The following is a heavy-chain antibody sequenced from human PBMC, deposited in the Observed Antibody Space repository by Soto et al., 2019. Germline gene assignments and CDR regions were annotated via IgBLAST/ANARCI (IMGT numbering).Heavy chain of an antibody. J-gene: IGHJ4*02. D-gene: IGHD1-1*01. CDR3: AREPATAKPEGVDF. V-gene: IGHV1-2*02. CDR2: TNPNSGGT. Sequence: GASVKVSCKASGYTFSDYYIHWVRQAPGQGLEWMGWTNPNSGGTKYAPKFQGGATMTRDTSITTAYMELSRLRSGDTAVYYCAREPATAKPEGVDFWGQGTLVTVSS. CDR1: GYTFSDYY.